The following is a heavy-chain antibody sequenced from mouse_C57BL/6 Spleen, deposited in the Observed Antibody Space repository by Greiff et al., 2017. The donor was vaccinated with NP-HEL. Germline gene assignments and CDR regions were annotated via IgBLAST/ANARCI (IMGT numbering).Heavy chain of an antibody. CDR2: ILPGSGST. CDR1: GYTFTGYW. V-gene: IGHV1-9*01. CDR3: ASEGVVTTKKTPWFAY. D-gene: IGHD2-2*01. Sequence: VQLVESGAELMKPGASVKLSCKATGYTFTGYWIEWVKQRPGHGLEWIGEILPGSGSTNYNEKFKGKATFTADTSSNTAYMQLSSLTTEDSAIYYCASEGVVTTKKTPWFAYWGQGTLVTVSA. J-gene: IGHJ3*01.